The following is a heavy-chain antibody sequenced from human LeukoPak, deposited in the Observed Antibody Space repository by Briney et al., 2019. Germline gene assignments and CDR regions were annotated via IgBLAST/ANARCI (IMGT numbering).Heavy chain of an antibody. V-gene: IGHV3-23*01. J-gene: IGHJ4*02. CDR2: ISGSGDNT. Sequence: GGSLRLSCAASGFTFSSYAMSWVRQAPGKGLEWVSAISGSGDNTYYADSVKGRFTISRDNSKNTLYLQMNSLRAEDTALYYCAKGSYYDSSGTYYFDHWGQGTLVTVSS. CDR3: AKGSYYDSSGTYYFDH. CDR1: GFTFSSYA. D-gene: IGHD3-22*01.